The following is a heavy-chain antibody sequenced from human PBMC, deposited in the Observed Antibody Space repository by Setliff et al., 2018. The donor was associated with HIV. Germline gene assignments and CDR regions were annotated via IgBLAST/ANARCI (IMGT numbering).Heavy chain of an antibody. CDR3: ATITY. J-gene: IGHJ4*02. CDR2: IIPIFGTA. V-gene: IGHV1-69*13. CDR1: GGTFSSYA. Sequence: SVKVSCKASGGTFSSYAISWVRQAPGQGLEWMGGIIPIFGTANYAQKFQGRVTITADESTSTAYMTLRNLTSDDTAIYYCATITYWGQGTLVTVSS. D-gene: IGHD1-20*01.